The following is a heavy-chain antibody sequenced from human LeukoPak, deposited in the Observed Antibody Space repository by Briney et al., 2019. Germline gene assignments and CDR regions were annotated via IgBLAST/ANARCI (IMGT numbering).Heavy chain of an antibody. CDR3: ARNSYGLDY. J-gene: IGHJ4*02. CDR1: GFTFSSYA. D-gene: IGHD5-18*01. V-gene: IGHV3-30-3*01. CDR2: ISYDGSNK. Sequence: GGSLRLSCAASGFTFSSYAMHWVRQAPGKGLEWVAVISYDGSNKYYADSVKGRSTISRDNSKNTLYLQMNSLRAEDTAVYYCARNSYGLDYWGQGTLATVSS.